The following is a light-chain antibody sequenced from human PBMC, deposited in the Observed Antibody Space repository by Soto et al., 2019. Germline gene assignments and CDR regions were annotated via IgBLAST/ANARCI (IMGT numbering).Light chain of an antibody. V-gene: IGLV2-8*02. CDR1: KNDIGVYDF. CDR3: KSYAGSNTYV. CDR2: EVV. Sequence: QSALTRPPSASRSPGQSVTISCTGTKNDIGVYDFVSWYQHHPGKAPRLIIYEVVQRPSGVPDRFSGSKSGNTASLTVSGLQAADEADYFCKSYAGSNTYVFGSGTKVPS. J-gene: IGLJ1*01.